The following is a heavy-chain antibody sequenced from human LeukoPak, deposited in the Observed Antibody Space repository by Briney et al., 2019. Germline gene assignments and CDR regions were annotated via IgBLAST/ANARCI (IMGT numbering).Heavy chain of an antibody. CDR1: GGSISSSNW. D-gene: IGHD3-22*01. CDR2: IYHSGST. CDR3: AKDGGTWLKDY. J-gene: IGHJ4*02. V-gene: IGHV4-4*02. Sequence: SGTLSLTCAVSGGSISSSNWWSWVRQPPGKGLEWIGEIYHSGSTNYNPSLKSRVTISVDTSKNQFSLKLSSVTAAGTAVYYCAKDGGTWLKDYWGQGTLVTVSS.